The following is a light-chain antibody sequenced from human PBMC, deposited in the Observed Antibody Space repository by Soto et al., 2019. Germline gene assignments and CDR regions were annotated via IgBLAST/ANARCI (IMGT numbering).Light chain of an antibody. CDR1: QNINNY. Sequence: DIQMTQSPSSLSASVGDRVTITCQASQNINNYLNWYQQEPGRAPKLLIYDASNLEAGVPSRFSGSGSGTEFTLTISSLQPDDFATYYCQHYNSYSEAFGQGTKVDIK. V-gene: IGKV1-33*01. CDR3: QHYNSYSEA. J-gene: IGKJ1*01. CDR2: DAS.